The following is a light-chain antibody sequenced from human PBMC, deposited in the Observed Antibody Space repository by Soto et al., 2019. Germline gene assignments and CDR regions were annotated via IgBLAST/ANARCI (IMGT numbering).Light chain of an antibody. CDR1: SSDVGGYNY. V-gene: IGLV2-8*01. Sequence: QSVLTQPPSASGSPGQSVTISCSGTSSDVGGYNYVSWHQHHPGKAPKVMIYEVTKRPSGVPERFSASKSGNTASLTVSGLQAEDEADYYCSSYAVSNNFVAFGGGTQLTVL. CDR2: EVT. J-gene: IGLJ2*01. CDR3: SSYAVSNNFVA.